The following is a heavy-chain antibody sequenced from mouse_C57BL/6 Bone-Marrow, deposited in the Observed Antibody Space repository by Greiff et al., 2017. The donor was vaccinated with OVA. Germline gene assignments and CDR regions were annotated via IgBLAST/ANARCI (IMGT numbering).Heavy chain of an antibody. CDR1: GFTFSSYG. CDR2: ISSGGSYT. V-gene: IGHV5-6*01. D-gene: IGHD1-1*01. CDR3: ARHGSSYFAY. Sequence: VQLKESGGDLVKPGGSLKLSCAASGFTFSSYGMSWVRQTPDKRLEWVATISSGGSYTYYPDSVKGRFTISRDNAKNTLYLQMSSLKSEDTAMYYCARHGSSYFAYWGQGTLVTVSA. J-gene: IGHJ3*01.